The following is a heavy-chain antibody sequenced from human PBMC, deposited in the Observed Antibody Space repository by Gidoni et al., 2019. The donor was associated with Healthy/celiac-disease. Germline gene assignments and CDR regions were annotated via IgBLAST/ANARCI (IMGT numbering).Heavy chain of an antibody. J-gene: IGHJ5*02. CDR1: GGSISSSSYY. CDR2: IYYSGST. Sequence: QLQLQESGPGLVKPSETLSLTCPVSGGSISSSSYYWGWIRQPPGKGLEWIGSIYYSGSTYYNPSLKSRVTISVDTSKNQFSLKLSSVTAADTAVYYCASETYYDFWSGSNRPYNWFDPWGQGTLVTVSS. D-gene: IGHD3-3*01. CDR3: ASETYYDFWSGSNRPYNWFDP. V-gene: IGHV4-39*01.